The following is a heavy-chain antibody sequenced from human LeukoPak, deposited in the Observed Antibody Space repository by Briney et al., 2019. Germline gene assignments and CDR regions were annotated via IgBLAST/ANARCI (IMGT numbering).Heavy chain of an antibody. CDR3: ARAGIAAAGTGTEFDY. Sequence: SETLSLTCTVSGGSISSGDYYWSWIRQPPGKGLEWIGYIYYSGSTYYNPSLKSRVTISVDTSKNQFSLKLSSVTAADTAVYYCARAGIAAAGTGTEFDYWGQGTLVTVSS. J-gene: IGHJ4*02. V-gene: IGHV4-30-4*01. CDR1: GGSISSGDYY. CDR2: IYYSGST. D-gene: IGHD6-13*01.